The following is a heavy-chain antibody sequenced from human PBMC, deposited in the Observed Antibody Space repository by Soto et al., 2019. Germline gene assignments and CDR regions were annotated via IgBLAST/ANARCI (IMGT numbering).Heavy chain of an antibody. Sequence: PSETLSLTCTVSGGSISSYYWSWIRQPPGKGLEWIGYIYYSGSTNYNPSLKSRVTISVDTSKNQFSLKLSSVTAADTAVYYCARANWVNFDYWGQGTLVTVSS. D-gene: IGHD7-27*01. V-gene: IGHV4-59*01. CDR1: GGSISSYY. J-gene: IGHJ4*02. CDR3: ARANWVNFDY. CDR2: IYYSGST.